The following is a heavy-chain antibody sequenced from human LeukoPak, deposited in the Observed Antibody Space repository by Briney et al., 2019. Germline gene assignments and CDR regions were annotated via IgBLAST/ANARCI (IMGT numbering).Heavy chain of an antibody. CDR2: MNPNSGNT. V-gene: IGHV1-8*01. J-gene: IGHJ4*02. CDR1: GYTFTSYD. Sequence: GASAKVSXKASGYTFTSYDINWVRQATGQGLEWMGWMNPNSGNTGYAQRFQGRVTMTRNTSISTAYMELSSLRSEDTAVYYCARGRRAAAGQDYWGQGTLVTVSS. D-gene: IGHD6-13*01. CDR3: ARGRRAAAGQDY.